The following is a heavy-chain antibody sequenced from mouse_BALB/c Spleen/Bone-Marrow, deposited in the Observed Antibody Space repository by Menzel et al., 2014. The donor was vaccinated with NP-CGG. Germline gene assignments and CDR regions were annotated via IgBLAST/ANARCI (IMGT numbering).Heavy chain of an antibody. CDR2: IWGDGIT. CDR1: GFSLTVYG. Sequence: QVQLQQPGPGLVAPSQSLSITCTVSGFSLTVYGVNWVRQPPGKGLEWLGMIWGDGITDYNSASKSRLSISKDDSKSQVFLKMNSLQTDDTAKYYCAREGNYFDYWGQGTTLTVSS. J-gene: IGHJ2*01. V-gene: IGHV2-6-7*01. CDR3: AREGNYFDY.